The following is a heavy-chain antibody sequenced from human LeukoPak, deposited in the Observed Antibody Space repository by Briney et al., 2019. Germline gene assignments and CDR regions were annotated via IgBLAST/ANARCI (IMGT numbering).Heavy chain of an antibody. CDR3: ARAGDGYYYANY. Sequence: ASVKVSCKASGYTFTGYYMHWVRQAPGQGLEWMGWINPNSGGTNYAQKFQGRVTMTRDTSISTAYMELSRLRSEDTAVYYCARAGDGYYYANYWGQGTLVTVSS. J-gene: IGHJ4*02. CDR1: GYTFTGYY. D-gene: IGHD3-22*01. CDR2: INPNSGGT. V-gene: IGHV1-2*02.